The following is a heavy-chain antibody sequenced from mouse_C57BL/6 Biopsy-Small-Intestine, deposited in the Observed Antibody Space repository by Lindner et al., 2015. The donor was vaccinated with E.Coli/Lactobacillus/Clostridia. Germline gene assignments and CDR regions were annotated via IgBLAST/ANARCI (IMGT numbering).Heavy chain of an antibody. Sequence: SVKVSCKASGYIFSSYAIHWVRQAPGQRLEWMGWINTDNGKTKSPQNFQGRVTLTRDTSASTAYMELSGLRSEDTAVYYCARRGGGSSGLDYWGQGTLVSVSS. CDR1: GYIFSSYA. D-gene: IGHD6-1*01. CDR2: INTDNGKT. J-gene: IGHJ4*01. V-gene: IGHV1-84*02. CDR3: ARRGGGSSGLDY.